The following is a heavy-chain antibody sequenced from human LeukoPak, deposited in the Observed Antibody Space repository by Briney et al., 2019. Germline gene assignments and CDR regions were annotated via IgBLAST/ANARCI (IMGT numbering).Heavy chain of an antibody. J-gene: IGHJ2*01. CDR1: GGSISSYY. CDR3: AGVPPYYYDSSGYNPEPRYWYFDL. D-gene: IGHD3-22*01. CDR2: IYYSGST. Sequence: SETLSLTCTVSGGSISSYYWSWIRQPPGKGLEWIRYIYYSGSTNYNPSLKSRVTISVDTSKNQFSLKLSSVTAADTAVYYCAGVPPYYYDSSGYNPEPRYWYFDLWGRGTLVTVSS. V-gene: IGHV4-59*01.